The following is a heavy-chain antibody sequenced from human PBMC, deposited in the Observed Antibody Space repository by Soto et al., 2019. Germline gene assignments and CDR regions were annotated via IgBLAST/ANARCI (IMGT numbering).Heavy chain of an antibody. V-gene: IGHV3-30*04. CDR1: GFTFSSYA. Sequence: GGSLRLSCAASGFTFSSYAMHWVRQAPGKGLEWVAVISYDGSNKYYADSVKGRFTISRDYAKNSLHLQMNSLRAEDTALYYCVKDIGSAWHSYFDYWGQGTLVTVSS. D-gene: IGHD6-19*01. J-gene: IGHJ4*02. CDR2: ISYDGSNK. CDR3: VKDIGSAWHSYFDY.